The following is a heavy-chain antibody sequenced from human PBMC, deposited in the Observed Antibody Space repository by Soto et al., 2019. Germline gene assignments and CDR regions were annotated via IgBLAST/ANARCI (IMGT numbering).Heavy chain of an antibody. CDR2: ISAYNGNT. V-gene: IGHV1-18*01. CDR3: ARHKQQLVRGSPSDYYYYYGMDV. CDR1: GYTFTSYG. Sequence: ASVKVSCKASGYTFTSYGISWVRQAPGQGLEWVGWISAYNGNTNYAQKLQGRVTMTTDTSTSTAYMELRSLRSDDTAVYYCARHKQQLVRGSPSDYYYYYGMDVWCQGTTVTVSS. J-gene: IGHJ6*02. D-gene: IGHD6-13*01.